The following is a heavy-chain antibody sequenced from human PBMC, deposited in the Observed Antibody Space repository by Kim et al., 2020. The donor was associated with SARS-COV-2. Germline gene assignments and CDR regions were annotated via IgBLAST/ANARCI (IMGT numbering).Heavy chain of an antibody. Sequence: GGSLRLSCAASRFSFSSYGLHWVRQAPGKGLEWVAYISYDARDKFYADSVKGRFTISRDNSKNTLYLQTNSLRVEDTAVFYCARGPVDPKDGWYFDLWGRGTLVTVSS. D-gene: IGHD5-12*01. CDR3: ARGPVDPKDGWYFDL. J-gene: IGHJ2*01. CDR1: RFSFSSYG. V-gene: IGHV3-33*01. CDR2: ISYDARDK.